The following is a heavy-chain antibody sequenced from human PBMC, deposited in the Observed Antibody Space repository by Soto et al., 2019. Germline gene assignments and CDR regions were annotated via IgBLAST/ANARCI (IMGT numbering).Heavy chain of an antibody. V-gene: IGHV4-31*03. CDR2: ISYRGSA. CDR3: ARRMQNYYTMGV. D-gene: IGHD2-15*01. CDR1: GGSISSGGYY. J-gene: IGHJ6*02. Sequence: QVQLQESGPGLVKPSQTLSLTCTVSGGSISSGGYYWSWIRQHPGKGLEWIGYISYRGSAYYSPSLKSRVTISEDTSKNQFSLKVNSVTAADTAVYYCARRMQNYYTMGVWGQGTTVTVSS.